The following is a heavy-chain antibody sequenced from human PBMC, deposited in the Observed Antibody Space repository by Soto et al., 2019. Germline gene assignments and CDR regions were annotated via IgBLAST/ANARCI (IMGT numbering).Heavy chain of an antibody. CDR1: GFTFSSYA. J-gene: IGHJ4*02. V-gene: IGHV3-30-3*01. CDR3: ARGPSSLTRFDY. D-gene: IGHD2-2*01. CDR2: ISYDGSNK. Sequence: QVQLVESEGGVVQPGRSLRLSCAASGFTFSSYAMHWVRQAPGKGLEWVAVISYDGSNKYYADSVKGRFTISRDNSKNTLYLQMNSLRAEDTAVYYCARGPSSLTRFDYWGQGTLVTVSS.